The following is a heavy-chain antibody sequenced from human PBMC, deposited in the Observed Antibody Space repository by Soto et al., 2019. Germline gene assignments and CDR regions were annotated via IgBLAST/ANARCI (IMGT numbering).Heavy chain of an antibody. Sequence: QVQLQESGPGLVRPSQTLSLTCTVSGDSINSGGYYWSWIRQHPGKGLEYIGYIYYIRSTYYNPSLKSRVTISLDTSKIQFSLSLTSVTAADTAVYYCVREVFGSGTGRFDPWGQGTLVTVSS. V-gene: IGHV4-31*03. CDR3: VREVFGSGTGRFDP. J-gene: IGHJ5*02. CDR2: IYYIRST. D-gene: IGHD3-10*01. CDR1: GDSINSGGYY.